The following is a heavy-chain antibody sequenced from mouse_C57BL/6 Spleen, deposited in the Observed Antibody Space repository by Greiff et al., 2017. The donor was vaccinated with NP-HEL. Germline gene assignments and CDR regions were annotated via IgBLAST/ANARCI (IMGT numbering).Heavy chain of an antibody. CDR2: IYPGDGDT. CDR3: ARNGITTVVAPFDY. J-gene: IGHJ2*01. D-gene: IGHD1-1*01. V-gene: IGHV1-80*01. CDR1: GYAFSSYW. Sequence: VQLQQSGAELVKPGASVKISCKASGYAFSSYWMNWVKQRPGKGLEWIGQIYPGDGDTNYNGKFKGKATLTADKSSSTAYMQLSSLTSDDSAVYFCARNGITTVVAPFDYWGQGTTLTVSS.